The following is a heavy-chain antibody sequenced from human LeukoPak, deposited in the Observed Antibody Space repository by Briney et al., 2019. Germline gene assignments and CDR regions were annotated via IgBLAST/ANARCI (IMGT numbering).Heavy chain of an antibody. CDR3: ASPYCSGVSCDGDY. CDR1: GGTFSSYA. J-gene: IGHJ4*02. CDR2: IIPIFGTA. V-gene: IGHV1-69*01. Sequence: SVKVSCKASGGTFSSYAISWVRQAPGQGLEWMGGIIPIFGTANYAQKFQGRVTITADESTSTAYMELSSLRSEDTAVYYCASPYCSGVSCDGDYWGQGTLVTVSS. D-gene: IGHD2-15*01.